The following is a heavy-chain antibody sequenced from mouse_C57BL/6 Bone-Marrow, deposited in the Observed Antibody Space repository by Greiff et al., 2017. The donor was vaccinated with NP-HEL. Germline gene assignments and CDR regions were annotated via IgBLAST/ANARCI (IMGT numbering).Heavy chain of an antibody. J-gene: IGHJ4*01. CDR3: ARGWNY. Sequence: EVKLMESGGGLVQPGGSLKLSCAASGFTFSDYYMYWVRQTPEKRLEWVAYISNGGGSTYYPDTVKGRFTISRDNAKNTLYLQRSRLKSEDTAMYYCARGWNYWGQGTSVTVSS. V-gene: IGHV5-12*01. CDR1: GFTFSDYY. D-gene: IGHD2-3*01. CDR2: ISNGGGST.